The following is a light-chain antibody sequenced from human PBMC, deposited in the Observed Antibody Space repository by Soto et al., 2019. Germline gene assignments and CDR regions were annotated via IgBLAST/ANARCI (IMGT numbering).Light chain of an antibody. V-gene: IGKV3-11*01. CDR1: QSVSSY. CDR2: DAS. J-gene: IGKJ2*03. Sequence: EIVLTQSPATLALSPGERATLSCRARQSVSSYVAWYQQKPGQAPRLLICDASNRATGIPARFSGSGSGTDFTLTISNLEPEDFAVYSRQQRGNWLPSFGQGTKLEIK. CDR3: QQRGNWLPS.